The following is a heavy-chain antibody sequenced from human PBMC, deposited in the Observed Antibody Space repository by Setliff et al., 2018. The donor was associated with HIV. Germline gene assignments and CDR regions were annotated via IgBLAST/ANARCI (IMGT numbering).Heavy chain of an antibody. CDR3: AKSSLIVVVGTEYFDS. D-gene: IGHD3-22*01. CDR1: GFTFGHFA. V-gene: IGHV3-30*04. CDR2: ISSDGSND. J-gene: IGHJ4*02. Sequence: PGGSLRLFCAASGFTFGHFAMHWVRQAPGKGLEWVAVISSDGSNDYYVDSETGRFTISSDNDRNTMNLRMYRLRADDTAVYYCAKSSLIVVVGTEYFDSWGQGTLVTASS.